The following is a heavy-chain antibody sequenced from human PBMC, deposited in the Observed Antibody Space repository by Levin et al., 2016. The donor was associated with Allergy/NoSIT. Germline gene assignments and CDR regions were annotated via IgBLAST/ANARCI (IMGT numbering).Heavy chain of an antibody. Sequence: WIRQPPGKGLEWVAVISYDGSNKYYADSVKGRFTISRDNSKNTLYFQMNSLRTEDTAVYYCARGTGRGSFLIDFWGRGVLVTVSS. CDR3: ARGTGRGSFLIDF. V-gene: IGHV3-30*04. D-gene: IGHD2/OR15-2a*01. CDR2: ISYDGSNK. J-gene: IGHJ4*02.